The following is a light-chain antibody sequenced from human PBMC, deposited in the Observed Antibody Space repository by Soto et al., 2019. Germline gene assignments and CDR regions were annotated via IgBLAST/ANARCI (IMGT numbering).Light chain of an antibody. CDR2: AAS. CDR3: QEANNFPYT. CDR1: QDISSW. J-gene: IGKJ2*01. Sequence: DIQMTQSPYSVSASVGDRVTITCRASQDISSWLAWYQQKPGKAPKLLIYAASSLQSGVPSRFSGSGSGTEFTLTISSLQPEDFATYYCQEANNFPYTFGQGTKLEIK. V-gene: IGKV1D-12*01.